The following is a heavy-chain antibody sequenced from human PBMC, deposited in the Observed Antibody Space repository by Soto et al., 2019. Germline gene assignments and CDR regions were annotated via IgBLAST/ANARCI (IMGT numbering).Heavy chain of an antibody. CDR3: TKDRSKDYQLMFDY. CDR2: VNGSGGST. D-gene: IGHD2-2*01. Sequence: GGSLRLSCVASGFTFSNYAMSWVRQAPGKGLEWVSVVNGSGGSTYYADSMKGRFIISRDNSKNTLYLQVNSLRAEDTAIYYCTKDRSKDYQLMFDYWGQGTLVTVSS. CDR1: GFTFSNYA. V-gene: IGHV3-23*01. J-gene: IGHJ4*02.